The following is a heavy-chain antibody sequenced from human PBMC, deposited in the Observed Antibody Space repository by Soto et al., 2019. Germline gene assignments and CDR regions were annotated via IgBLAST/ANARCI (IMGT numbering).Heavy chain of an antibody. CDR3: VTPRSSGGSLRDYFDF. Sequence: GSLRLSCAASGFTFSSYAMVWLRQPPGNGMEWVSAISGSGGSTYYADSVKGRFTISRDNAKNTLYLQMNSLRAEDTAVYYCVTPRSSGGSLRDYFDFWGQGTLVPVSS. J-gene: IGHJ4*02. V-gene: IGHV3-23*01. CDR2: ISGSGGST. D-gene: IGHD6-19*01. CDR1: GFTFSSYA.